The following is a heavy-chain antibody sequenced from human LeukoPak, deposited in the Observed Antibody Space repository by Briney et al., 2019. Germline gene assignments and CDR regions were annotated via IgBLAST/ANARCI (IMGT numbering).Heavy chain of an antibody. Sequence: PSETLSLTCAVSGGSISSGGYSWSWIRQPPGKGLEWIGDIYHSGSTYYNPSLKSRVTISVDRSENQFSLKLSSVTAADTAVYYCASRADDFWSGEAWFDPWGQGTLVTVSS. CDR2: IYHSGST. D-gene: IGHD3-3*01. CDR3: ASRADDFWSGEAWFDP. CDR1: GGSISSGGYS. J-gene: IGHJ5*02. V-gene: IGHV4-30-2*01.